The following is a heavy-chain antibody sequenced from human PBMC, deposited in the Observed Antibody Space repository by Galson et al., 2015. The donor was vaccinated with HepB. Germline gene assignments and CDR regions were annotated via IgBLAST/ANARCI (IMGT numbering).Heavy chain of an antibody. CDR3: ARDSPAGAITMIVVVKLNWYFDL. V-gene: IGHV3-30-3*01. Sequence: SLRLSCAASGFTFSSYAMHWVRQAPGKGLEWVAVISYDGSDKYYADSVKGRFTISRDNSKNTLYLQMNSLRAEDTAAYYCARDSPAGAITMIVVVKLNWYFDLWGRGTLVTVSS. J-gene: IGHJ2*01. CDR2: ISYDGSDK. D-gene: IGHD3-22*01. CDR1: GFTFSSYA.